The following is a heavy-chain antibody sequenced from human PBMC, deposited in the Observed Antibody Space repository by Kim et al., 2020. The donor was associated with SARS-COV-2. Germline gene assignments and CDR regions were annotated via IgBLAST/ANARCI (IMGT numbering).Heavy chain of an antibody. D-gene: IGHD5-18*01. CDR1: GFTFSSYV. CDR2: ISYDGTKK. CDR3: VRDPGAPPGYSFGYFDY. J-gene: IGHJ4*02. V-gene: IGHV3-30*04. Sequence: GGSLRLSCAASGFTFSSYVMHWVRQAPGKGLEWVAVISYDGTKKYYGDSVKGRFTISRDNSNYALYLEMNSLRAEDTAVYYCVRDPGAPPGYSFGYFDYWSQGSLVTVSS.